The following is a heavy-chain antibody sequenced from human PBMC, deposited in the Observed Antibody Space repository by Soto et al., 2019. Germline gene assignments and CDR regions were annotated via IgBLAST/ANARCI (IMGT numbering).Heavy chain of an antibody. Sequence: SCKASVYTFTCYYMHWVRQAPGKGLEWFSAISGSGGSTYYADSVKGRFTISRDNSKNTLYLQMNSLRAEDTAVYYCAKEFPITMIVVAVSPVDISGQGTMVTVSS. V-gene: IGHV3-23*01. D-gene: IGHD3-22*01. CDR1: VYTFTCYY. CDR2: ISGSGGST. CDR3: AKEFPITMIVVAVSPVDI. J-gene: IGHJ3*02.